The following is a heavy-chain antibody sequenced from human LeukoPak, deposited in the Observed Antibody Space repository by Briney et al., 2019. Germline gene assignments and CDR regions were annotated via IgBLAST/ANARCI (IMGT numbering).Heavy chain of an antibody. CDR2: ISSNGGST. Sequence: GGSLRLSCSASGFTFSSYAMHWVRQAPGKGLEYVSAISSNGGSTYYADSVKGRFTISRDNSKNTLYLQMSSLRAEDTAVYYCVKASSGSYCTFDYWGQGTLVTVSS. CDR3: VKASSGSYCTFDY. CDR1: GFTFSSYA. J-gene: IGHJ4*02. D-gene: IGHD1-26*01. V-gene: IGHV3-64D*06.